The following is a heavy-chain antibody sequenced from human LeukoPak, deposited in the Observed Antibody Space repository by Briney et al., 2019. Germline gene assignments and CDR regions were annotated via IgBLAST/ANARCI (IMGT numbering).Heavy chain of an antibody. J-gene: IGHJ6*03. CDR2: INPNSGGT. Sequence: ASVKVSCKASGYTFTGYYMHWVRQAPGQGLEWMGWINPNSGGTNYAQKFQGRVTMTRDTSISTAYMELSRLRSEDTAVYYCARQSSGWYYYYMDVWGKGTTVTISS. D-gene: IGHD6-19*01. CDR1: GYTFTGYY. V-gene: IGHV1-2*02. CDR3: ARQSSGWYYYYMDV.